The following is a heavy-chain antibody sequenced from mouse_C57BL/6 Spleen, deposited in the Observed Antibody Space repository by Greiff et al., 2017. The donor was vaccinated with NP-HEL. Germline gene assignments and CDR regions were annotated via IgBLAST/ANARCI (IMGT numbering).Heavy chain of an antibody. Sequence: QVQLKESGPELVKPGASVKLSCKASGYTFTSYDINWVKQRPGQGLEWIGWIYPRDGSTKYNEKFKGKATLTVDTSSSTAYMELHSLTSEDSAVYFCARGDYYGSSPYWYFDVWGTGTTVTVSS. CDR1: GYTFTSYD. J-gene: IGHJ1*03. CDR2: IYPRDGST. CDR3: ARGDYYGSSPYWYFDV. V-gene: IGHV1-85*01. D-gene: IGHD1-1*01.